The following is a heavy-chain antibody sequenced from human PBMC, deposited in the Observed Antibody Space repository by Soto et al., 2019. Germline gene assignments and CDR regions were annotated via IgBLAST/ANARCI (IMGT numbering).Heavy chain of an antibody. CDR1: VYSFTSYW. CDR2: IYPGDSDT. V-gene: IGHV5-51*01. CDR3: ARSSYDFWSGYPDY. Sequence: GESRKISCKGSVYSFTSYWIGWVRQMPGKGLEWMGIIYPGDSDTRYSPSFQGQVTISADKSISTAYLQWSSLKASDTAMYYCARSSYDFWSGYPDYWGQGTLVTVSS. J-gene: IGHJ4*02. D-gene: IGHD3-3*01.